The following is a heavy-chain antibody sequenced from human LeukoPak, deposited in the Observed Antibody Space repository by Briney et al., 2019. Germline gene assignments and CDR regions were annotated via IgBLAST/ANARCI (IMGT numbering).Heavy chain of an antibody. Sequence: ASVKVSCKASGYTFTGYYMHWVRQAPGQGLEWMGWINPNSGGTNYAQKFQGRVTMTRDTSISTAYMELSRLRSDDTAVYYCARDGPRSGYYSGDFDYWGQGTLVTVSS. J-gene: IGHJ4*02. CDR3: ARDGPRSGYYSGDFDY. D-gene: IGHD3-22*01. CDR2: INPNSGGT. V-gene: IGHV1-2*02. CDR1: GYTFTGYY.